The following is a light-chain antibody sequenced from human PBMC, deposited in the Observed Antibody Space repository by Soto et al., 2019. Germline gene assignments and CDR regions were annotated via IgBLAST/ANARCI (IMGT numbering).Light chain of an antibody. V-gene: IGLV2-14*01. CDR1: SSDVGGYNY. CDR2: EVS. CDR3: SSYTSSSTRV. Sequence: QSVLTQPASVSGSPGQSITISCTGTSSDVGGYNYVSWYQQHPGKAPKLMIYEVSNRPSGVSNRFSGSKSGNTASLTISGLQAEDEADYYCSSYTSSSTRVFGTGTKLTDL. J-gene: IGLJ1*01.